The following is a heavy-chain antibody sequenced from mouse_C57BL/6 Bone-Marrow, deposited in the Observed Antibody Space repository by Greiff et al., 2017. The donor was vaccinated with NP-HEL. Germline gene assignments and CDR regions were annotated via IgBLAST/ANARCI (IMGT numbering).Heavy chain of an antibody. D-gene: IGHD1-1*01. Sequence: EVKLVESGGGLVQPGGSMKLSCVASGFTFSNYWMNWVRQSPEKGLEWVAQIRLKSDNYATHYAESVKGRFTISRDDSKSSVYLQMNNLRAEDTGIYYCTELYYYGSSYWYFDVWGTGTTVTVSS. CDR2: IRLKSDNYAT. V-gene: IGHV6-3*01. J-gene: IGHJ1*03. CDR1: GFTFSNYW. CDR3: TELYYYGSSYWYFDV.